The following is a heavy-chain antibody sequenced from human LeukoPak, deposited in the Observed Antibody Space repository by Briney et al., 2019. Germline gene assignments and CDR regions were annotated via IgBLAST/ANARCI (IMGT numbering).Heavy chain of an antibody. V-gene: IGHV4-61*08. J-gene: IGHJ6*03. CDR1: GGSIISGDFY. CDR2: IYYSGST. CDR3: ARTTEGGYSYGYFYYYYMDV. D-gene: IGHD5-18*01. Sequence: SETLSLTCTVSGGSIISGDFYWGWIRQPPGKGLEWIGYIYYSGSTNYKSSLKSRVTISVDTSKNQFSLKLSSVTAADTAVYYCARTTEGGYSYGYFYYYYMDVWGKGTTVTISS.